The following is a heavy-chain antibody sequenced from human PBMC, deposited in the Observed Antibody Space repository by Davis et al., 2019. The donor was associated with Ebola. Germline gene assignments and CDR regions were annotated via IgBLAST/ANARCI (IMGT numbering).Heavy chain of an antibody. V-gene: IGHV4-4*07. CDR3: ARDNHYDVLTGKYYYYFTDI. D-gene: IGHD3-9*01. CDR2: MYSSGST. Sequence: LRPSCPVSGGSINGFYWSWIRQPAGKGLEWVGRMYSSGSTTYNPSLTGRAIMSVDTSKNEFSLRSSRVTAAATAVYFCARDNHYDVLTGKYYYYFTDIWGKGTTVTVSS. CDR1: GGSINGFY. J-gene: IGHJ6*03.